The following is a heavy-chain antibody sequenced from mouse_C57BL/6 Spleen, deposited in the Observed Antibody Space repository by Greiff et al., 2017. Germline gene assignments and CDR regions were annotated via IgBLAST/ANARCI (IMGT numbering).Heavy chain of an antibody. V-gene: IGHV1-82*01. J-gene: IGHJ2*01. D-gene: IGHD2-4*01. CDR3: ARFGGYYDYYFDY. Sequence: QVQLQQSGPELVKPGASVKISCKASGYAFSSSWMNWVKQRPGKGLEWIGRIYPGDGDTNYNGKFKGKATLTADKSSSTAYMQLSSLTSEDSAVYFCARFGGYYDYYFDYWGQGTTLTVSS. CDR2: IYPGDGDT. CDR1: GYAFSSSW.